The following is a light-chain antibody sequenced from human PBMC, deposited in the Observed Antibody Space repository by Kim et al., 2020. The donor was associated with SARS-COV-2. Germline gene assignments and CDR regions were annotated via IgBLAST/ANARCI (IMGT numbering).Light chain of an antibody. V-gene: IGKV4-1*01. Sequence: ATINCKSSQILVYSPNTRNYLPWYQQNPGQPPKPLIYWASTRVPGVPDRFSGSGSGTDFTLTISGLQAKDVAIYYCQQYDDSPLTCGGGTKLDIK. J-gene: IGKJ4*01. CDR1: QILVYSPNTRNY. CDR3: QQYDDSPLT. CDR2: WAS.